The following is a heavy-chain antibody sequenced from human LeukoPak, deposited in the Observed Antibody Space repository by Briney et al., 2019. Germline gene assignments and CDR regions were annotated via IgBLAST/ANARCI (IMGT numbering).Heavy chain of an antibody. V-gene: IGHV4-59*01. Sequence: SETLSLTCTVSGGSISRYYWSWIRQPPGKGLEWIGYIYYSGSTNYNPSLKSRVTISLDTSKNQFSLKLSSVTAADTAVYYCARSLRYDWNDAGSFRGGLFDYWGQGTLVTVPS. CDR1: GGSISRYY. D-gene: IGHD1-20*01. CDR2: IYYSGST. J-gene: IGHJ4*02. CDR3: ARSLRYDWNDAGSFRGGLFDY.